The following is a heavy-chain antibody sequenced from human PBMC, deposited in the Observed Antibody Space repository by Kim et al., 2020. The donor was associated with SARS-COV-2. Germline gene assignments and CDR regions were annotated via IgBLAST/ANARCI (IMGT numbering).Heavy chain of an antibody. V-gene: IGHV3-33*01. Sequence: GSLRLSCAASGFTFSSYGMHWVRQAPGKGLEWVAVIWYDGSNKYYADSVKGRFTISRDNSKNTLYLQMNSLRAEDTAVYYCARDLGVVRYYDSSGYYPDYYGMDVWGQGTTVTVSS. D-gene: IGHD3-22*01. CDR2: IWYDGSNK. CDR1: GFTFSSYG. CDR3: ARDLGVVRYYDSSGYYPDYYGMDV. J-gene: IGHJ6*02.